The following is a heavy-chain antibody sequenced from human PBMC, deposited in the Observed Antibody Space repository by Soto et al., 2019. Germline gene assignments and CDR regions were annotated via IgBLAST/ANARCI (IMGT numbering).Heavy chain of an antibody. Sequence: EVQVLESGGGLVQPGGCLRLSCAASGFTFSSCAMNWVRQAPGKGLEWVSGVGPSGNDTDYADSVKGRFTISRDNSKNTLYLQMNSLRAEDTAVYYCVKEGINRRTDFDSWGQGTLVTVSS. CDR2: VGPSGNDT. J-gene: IGHJ4*02. CDR1: GFTFSSCA. CDR3: VKEGINRRTDFDS. D-gene: IGHD2-21*02. V-gene: IGHV3-23*01.